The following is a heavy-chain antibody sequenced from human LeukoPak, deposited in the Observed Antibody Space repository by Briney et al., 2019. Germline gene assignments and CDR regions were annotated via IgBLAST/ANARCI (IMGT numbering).Heavy chain of an antibody. Sequence: SETLSLTCTVSGDSIRLDYWSWLRQPPGKGLEWIAYAYHSGKTNYNPSLKSRVTISVDTSKSQFSLKLTSVTAADTAVYYCARGAGWYENWGQGTLVTVYS. D-gene: IGHD6-19*01. CDR2: AYHSGKT. J-gene: IGHJ4*02. CDR1: GDSIRLDY. CDR3: ARGAGWYEN. V-gene: IGHV4-59*01.